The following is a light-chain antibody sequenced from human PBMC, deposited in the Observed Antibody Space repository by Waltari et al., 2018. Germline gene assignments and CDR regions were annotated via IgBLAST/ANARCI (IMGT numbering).Light chain of an antibody. J-gene: IGLJ2*01. CDR2: QDS. Sequence: SYELTQPPSLSVSPGQTASITCSGAKLGDKYACWYQQKPGQSPVLVIYQDSKRPSGIPERFSGSNSGNTATLTISGTQAMDEADYYCQAWDSRAYVVFGGGTKLTVL. V-gene: IGLV3-1*01. CDR1: KLGDKY. CDR3: QAWDSRAYVV.